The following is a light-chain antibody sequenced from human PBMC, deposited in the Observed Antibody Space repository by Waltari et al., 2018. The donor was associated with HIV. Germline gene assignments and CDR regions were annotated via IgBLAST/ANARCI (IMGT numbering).Light chain of an antibody. Sequence: TLLTQSPSFVSASVGDRVTITCRASQANRNFLAWYQQKPGKAPNLLIYDASTLQSVVSSRFSGSGYGTEFTLTIVSLQPEDSATYYCQQRTDYPITFGQGTRLEI. CDR1: QANRNF. J-gene: IGKJ5*01. CDR3: QQRTDYPIT. CDR2: DAS. V-gene: IGKV1-9*01.